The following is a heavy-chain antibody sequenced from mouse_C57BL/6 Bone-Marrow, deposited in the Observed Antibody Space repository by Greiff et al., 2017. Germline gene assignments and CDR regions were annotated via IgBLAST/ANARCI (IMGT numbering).Heavy chain of an antibody. Sequence: VQLKQSGPGLVAPSQSLSITCTVSGFSLTSYAISWVRQPPGKGLEWLGVIWTGGGTNYNSALKSRLSISKDNSKSQVFLKMNSLQTDDTARYYCARNPPPTMINAMDYWGQGTSVTVSS. J-gene: IGHJ4*01. D-gene: IGHD2-4*01. CDR2: IWTGGGT. V-gene: IGHV2-9-1*01. CDR1: GFSLTSYA. CDR3: ARNPPPTMINAMDY.